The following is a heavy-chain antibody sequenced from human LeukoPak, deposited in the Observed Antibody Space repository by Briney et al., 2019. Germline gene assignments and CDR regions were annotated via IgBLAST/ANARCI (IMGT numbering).Heavy chain of an antibody. CDR3: ARDLRYNWNYKFSYYYGMDV. Sequence: PGRSLRLSCAASGFTFSSYAMHWVRQAPGKGLEWVAVISYDGSNKYYADSVKGRFTISRDNSKDTLYLQMNSLRAEDTAVYYRARDLRYNWNYKFSYYYGMDVWGQGTTVTVSS. D-gene: IGHD1-7*01. CDR1: GFTFSSYA. CDR2: ISYDGSNK. V-gene: IGHV3-30-3*01. J-gene: IGHJ6*02.